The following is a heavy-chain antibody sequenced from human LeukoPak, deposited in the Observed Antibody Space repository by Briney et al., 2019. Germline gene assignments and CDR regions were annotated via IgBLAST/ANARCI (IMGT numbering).Heavy chain of an antibody. CDR2: ISSSGSTI. V-gene: IGHV3-48*03. Sequence: PGGSLRLSCAASGLTFSSYEMNRVRQAPGKGLEWVSYISSSGSTIYYADSVKGRFTISRDNAKNSLYLQMNSLRAEDTAVYYCARARGYFDYWGQGTLVTVSS. CDR3: ARARGYFDY. CDR1: GLTFSSYE. J-gene: IGHJ4*02.